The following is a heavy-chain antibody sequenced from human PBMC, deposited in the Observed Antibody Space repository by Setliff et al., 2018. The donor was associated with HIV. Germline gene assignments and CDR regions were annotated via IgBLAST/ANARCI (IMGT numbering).Heavy chain of an antibody. J-gene: IGHJ5*01. CDR1: GDSISSYS. CDR2: VYASGET. CDR3: ARRVLQDSTITSSNWFDS. V-gene: IGHV4-4*09. Sequence: TLSLTCTVSGDSISSYSWNWIRQPPGRGLEWIGYVYASGETNYNPSLKSRVTMSTDTSRNQFFLNLNYATAADTAVYFCARRVLQDSTITSSNWFDSWGQGILVTVSS. D-gene: IGHD2-2*01.